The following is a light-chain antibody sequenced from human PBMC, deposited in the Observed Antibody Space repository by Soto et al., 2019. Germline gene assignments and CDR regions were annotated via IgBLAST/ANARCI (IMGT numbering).Light chain of an antibody. CDR1: QSVSRN. V-gene: IGKV3-15*01. CDR3: QQYNTWPLS. CDR2: GAS. J-gene: IGKJ4*01. Sequence: EIVMTQSPATLSVSPGERATLSCRASQSVSRNLAWYQQKPGQVPRLLIYGASSRATGIPARFSGSGSGTEFTLTISSLQSEDFAVYCCQQYNTWPLSFGGGTKVEIK.